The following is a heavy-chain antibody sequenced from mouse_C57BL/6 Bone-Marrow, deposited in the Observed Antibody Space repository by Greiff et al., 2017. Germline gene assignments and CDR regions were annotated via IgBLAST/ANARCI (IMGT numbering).Heavy chain of an antibody. D-gene: IGHD1-1*01. CDR2: IDPNSGGT. Sequence: QVQLQQPGAELVKPGASVKLSCKASGYTFTSYWMHWVKQRPGRGLEWIGRIDPNSGGTKYNEKFKSKATLTVDKPSSTAYMQLSSLTSEASAVYYCAAPAPITTVVADWYFDVWGTGTTVTVSS. J-gene: IGHJ1*03. V-gene: IGHV1-72*01. CDR1: GYTFTSYW. CDR3: AAPAPITTVVADWYFDV.